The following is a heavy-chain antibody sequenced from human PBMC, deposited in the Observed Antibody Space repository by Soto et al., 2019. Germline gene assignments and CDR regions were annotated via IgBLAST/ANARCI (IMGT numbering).Heavy chain of an antibody. J-gene: IGHJ6*02. V-gene: IGHV4-59*01. CDR1: RDSISRYY. Sequence: QVQLQESGPGLVKPSETLSLTCTVSRDSISRYYWSWIRLSPGKGLEWIGYIYYSGETNYNPSVKSRVTISVDRTKNQFSLKLSSVTAADTAVYYCARDQGGEFLKGSGMDVWGQGTTVTVSS. CDR2: IYYSGET. CDR3: ARDQGGEFLKGSGMDV. D-gene: IGHD3-10*01.